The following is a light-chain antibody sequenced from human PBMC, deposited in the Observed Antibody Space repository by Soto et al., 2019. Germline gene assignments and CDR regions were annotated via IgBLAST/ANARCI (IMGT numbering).Light chain of an antibody. V-gene: IGLV2-14*01. J-gene: IGLJ1*01. Sequence: QSVLTQPASVSGSPGQAITISCTGTSSDVGGYNYVSWYQQHPGKAPKLMIYEVSNRPSGVSDRFSGSKSGNTASLTISGLQAEDEADYYCTSYTSSSTPVFGTRTKLTVL. CDR2: EVS. CDR3: TSYTSSSTPV. CDR1: SSDVGGYNY.